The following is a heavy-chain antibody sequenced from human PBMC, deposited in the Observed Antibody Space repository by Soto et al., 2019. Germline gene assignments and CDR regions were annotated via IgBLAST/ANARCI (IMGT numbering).Heavy chain of an antibody. V-gene: IGHV1-46*01. CDR3: ARGTRDCTNGVCYPEYFDY. CDR2: INPSGGST. Sequence: ASVKVSCKASGYTFTSYYMHWVRQAPGQGLEWMGIINPSGGSTSYAQKFQGRVTMTRDTSTSTVYMELSSLRPEDTAVYYCARGTRDCTNGVCYPEYFDYWGQGTLVTVSS. J-gene: IGHJ4*02. CDR1: GYTFTSYY. D-gene: IGHD2-8*01.